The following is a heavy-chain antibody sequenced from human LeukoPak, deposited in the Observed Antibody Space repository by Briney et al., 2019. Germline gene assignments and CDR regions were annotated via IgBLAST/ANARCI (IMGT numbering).Heavy chain of an antibody. CDR1: GFTVNSNY. CDR2: IHSGGNA. V-gene: IGHV3-53*01. J-gene: IGHJ4*02. D-gene: IGHD6-13*01. Sequence: GRSLRLSCAASGFTVNSNYMSWVRQAPGKGLEWVSVIHSGGNAYYADSVKGRFTISRDNPKNTLYLLMNSLRAEDTAVCYCAREVSYRSSWYLDYWGQGTLVTVSS. CDR3: AREVSYRSSWYLDY.